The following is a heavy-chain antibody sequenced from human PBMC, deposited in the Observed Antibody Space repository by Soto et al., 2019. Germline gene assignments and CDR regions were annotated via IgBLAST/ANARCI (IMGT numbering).Heavy chain of an antibody. D-gene: IGHD1-26*01. J-gene: IGHJ6*02. Sequence: QVQLVQSGAEVKKPGSSVKVSCKAYGGTCNTYTISWVRQVSGRGLEWMGGIMPLYARPTCAQPFLCRLTLAADEHTSTVYMELSSLRSADTALYYCASLNNWSSGVGRIDVWFRGTAGSVSS. CDR3: ASLNNWSSGVGRIDV. CDR2: IMPLYARP. V-gene: IGHV1-69*01. CDR1: GGTCNTYT.